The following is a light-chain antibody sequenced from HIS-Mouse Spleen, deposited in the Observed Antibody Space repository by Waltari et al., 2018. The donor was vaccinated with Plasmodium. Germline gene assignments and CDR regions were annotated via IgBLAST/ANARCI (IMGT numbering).Light chain of an antibody. V-gene: IGLV2-11*01. CDR3: CSYAGSYTLV. CDR2: DVS. J-gene: IGLJ2*01. CDR1: SSDVGGSNY. Sequence: QSALTQPRPVSGSPGQSVTISCTGTSSDVGGSNYVPWYQQHPGKAPKLMIYDVSKRPSGVPDRVSGSKSGNTASLTISGLQAEDEADYYCCSYAGSYTLVFGGGTKLTVL.